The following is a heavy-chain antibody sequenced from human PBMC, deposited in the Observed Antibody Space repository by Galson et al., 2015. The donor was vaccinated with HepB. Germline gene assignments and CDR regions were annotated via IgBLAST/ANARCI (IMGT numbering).Heavy chain of an antibody. Sequence: LRLSCAASGFPFRSYSMNWVRQAPGKGLEWVSSISSSSSYIYYADSVKGRFTISRDNAKNSLYLRVNSLRAEDTAVYYCARDGCSSTSCYYYGMDVWGQGTTVTVSS. CDR3: ARDGCSSTSCYYYGMDV. V-gene: IGHV3-21*01. J-gene: IGHJ6*02. CDR1: GFPFRSYS. D-gene: IGHD2-2*01. CDR2: ISSSSSYI.